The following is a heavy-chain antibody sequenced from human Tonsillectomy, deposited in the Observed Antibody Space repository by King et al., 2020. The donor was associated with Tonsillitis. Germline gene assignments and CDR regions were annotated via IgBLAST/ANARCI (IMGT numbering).Heavy chain of an antibody. V-gene: IGHV3-23*04. D-gene: IGHD2-2*01. CDR2: ISGSGGST. CDR1: GFTFSSYA. J-gene: IGHJ4*02. Sequence: VQLVESGGGLVQPGGALRLSCAASGFTFSSYAMSWVRQAPGKGLEWVSAISGSGGSTYYADSVKGRFTISRDNSKNTLYLQMNSLRAEDTAVYYCAKGGCRSTSCYYDCDYWGQGTLVTVSS. CDR3: AKGGCRSTSCYYDCDY.